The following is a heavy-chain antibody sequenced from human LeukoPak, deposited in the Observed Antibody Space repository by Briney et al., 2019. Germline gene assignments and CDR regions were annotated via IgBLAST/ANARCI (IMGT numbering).Heavy chain of an antibody. J-gene: IGHJ4*02. CDR1: GYTFTGYY. Sequence: ASVKVSCKASGYTFTGYYMHWVRQAPGQGLEWMGWINPNSGGTNYAQKFQGRVTMTRDTSISTAYMELSRLRSDDTAVYYCARDHMVRGVSFDYWGQGTLVTVSS. CDR3: ARDHMVRGVSFDY. CDR2: INPNSGGT. V-gene: IGHV1-2*02. D-gene: IGHD3-10*01.